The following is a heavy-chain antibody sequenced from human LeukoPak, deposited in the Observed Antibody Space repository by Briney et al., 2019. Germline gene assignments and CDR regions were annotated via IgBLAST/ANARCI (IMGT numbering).Heavy chain of an antibody. CDR3: ARDFRVYAVAGKSAFDI. CDR2: INHSGST. Sequence: SETLSLTCAVCGGSFSGYYWSWIRQPPGKGLEWIGEINHSGSTNYNPSLKSRVTISVDTSKNQFSLKLSSVTAADTAVYYCARDFRVYAVAGKSAFDIWGQGTMVTVSS. V-gene: IGHV4-34*01. D-gene: IGHD6-19*01. J-gene: IGHJ3*02. CDR1: GGSFSGYY.